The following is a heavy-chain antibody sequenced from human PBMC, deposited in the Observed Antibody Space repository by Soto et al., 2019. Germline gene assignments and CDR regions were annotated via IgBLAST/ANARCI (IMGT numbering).Heavy chain of an antibody. CDR3: AGCGGSAIWYFDL. V-gene: IGHV4-34*01. CDR1: GASFTGYY. Sequence: QVHLQQWGAGLVKPSETLSLTCADYGASFTGYYWAWLRQPPGKGLEWIGEVSHSGTSKYNPSLKSRVTISLDTSKSQFSRELTSVTAADTAVYYCAGCGGSAIWYFDLWGRGTLVSVSS. CDR2: VSHSGTS. J-gene: IGHJ2*01. D-gene: IGHD2-15*01.